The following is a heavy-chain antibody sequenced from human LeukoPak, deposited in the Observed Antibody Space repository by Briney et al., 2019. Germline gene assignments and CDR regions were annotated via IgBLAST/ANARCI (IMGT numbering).Heavy chain of an antibody. V-gene: IGHV4-59*01. CDR3: ARAGPIQWYFDY. D-gene: IGHD5-12*01. J-gene: IGHJ4*02. CDR2: IYYSGST. Sequence: SETLSLTCTVSGGSISSYYWSWIRQPPGKGLEWIGYIYYSGSTNYNPSLKSRVTISVDTSKNQFSLKLSSVTAADTAVYYCARAGPIQWYFDYWGQGTLVTVSS. CDR1: GGSISSYY.